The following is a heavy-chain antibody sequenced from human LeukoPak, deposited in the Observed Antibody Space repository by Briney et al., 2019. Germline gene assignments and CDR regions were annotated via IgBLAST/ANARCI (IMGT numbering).Heavy chain of an antibody. CDR1: GFTVSSNY. CDR2: IYSGGST. CDR3: ARDSDSSGFGY. Sequence: PGGSLRLSCAASGFTVSSNYMSWVRQAPGKGLEWVSVIYSGGSTYYADSVKGRFTISRDNSKNTLYLQMNSLRAEDTAVYYCARDSDSSGFGYWGQGTLVTVSS. J-gene: IGHJ4*02. D-gene: IGHD3-10*01. V-gene: IGHV3-53*01.